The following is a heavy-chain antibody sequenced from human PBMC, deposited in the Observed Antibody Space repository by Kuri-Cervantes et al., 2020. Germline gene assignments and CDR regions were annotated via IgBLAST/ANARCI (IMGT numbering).Heavy chain of an antibody. CDR2: ISAYNGNT. J-gene: IGHJ6*03. Sequence: ASVKVSCKASGYTFTSYGISWVRQAPGQGLEWMGWISAYNGNTNYAQKLQGRVTMTTDTSTSTAYMELRSLRSDDTAVYYCARVLWFRELPPYYYMDVWGKGTTVTVSS. D-gene: IGHD3-10*01. CDR3: ARVLWFRELPPYYYMDV. CDR1: GYTFTSYG. V-gene: IGHV1-18*01.